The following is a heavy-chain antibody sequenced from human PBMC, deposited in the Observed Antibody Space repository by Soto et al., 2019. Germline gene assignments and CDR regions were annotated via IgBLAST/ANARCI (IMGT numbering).Heavy chain of an antibody. V-gene: IGHV1-24*01. CDR3: ATLARIYCSSTSCYDTNYYYYGMDV. J-gene: IGHJ6*02. D-gene: IGHD2-2*01. CDR2: FDPEDGET. Sequence: EASVKVSCKVSGYTLTELSMHWVRQAPGKGLEWMGGFDPEDGETIYAQKFQGRVTMTEDTSTDTAYMELSSLRSEDTAVYYCATLARIYCSSTSCYDTNYYYYGMDVWGQGTTVTVSS. CDR1: GYTLTELS.